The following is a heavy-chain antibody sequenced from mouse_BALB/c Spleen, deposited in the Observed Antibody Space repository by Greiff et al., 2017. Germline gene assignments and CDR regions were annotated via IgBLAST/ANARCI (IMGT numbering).Heavy chain of an antibody. V-gene: IGHV5-9-4*01. Sequence: EVQLVESGGGLVKPGGSLKLSCAASGFTFSSYAMSWVRQSPEKRLEWVAEISSGGSYTYYPDTVTGRFTISRDNAKNTLYLEMSSLRSEDTAMYYCAREDYAMDYWGQGTSVTVSS. J-gene: IGHJ4*01. CDR2: ISSGGSYT. CDR1: GFTFSSYA. CDR3: AREDYAMDY.